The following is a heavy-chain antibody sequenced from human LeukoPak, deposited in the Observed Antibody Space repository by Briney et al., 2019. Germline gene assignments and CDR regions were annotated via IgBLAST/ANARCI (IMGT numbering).Heavy chain of an antibody. Sequence: ASVKVSCKASGYTFTSYGISWVRQAPGQGLEWMGWISAYNGNTNYAQKLQGRVTMTTDTSTSTAYMELRSLRSDDTAVYYRARAGSSGSSWYSGNWGQGTLVTVSS. CDR1: GYTFTSYG. J-gene: IGHJ4*02. CDR2: ISAYNGNT. D-gene: IGHD6-13*01. V-gene: IGHV1-18*01. CDR3: ARAGSSGSSWYSGN.